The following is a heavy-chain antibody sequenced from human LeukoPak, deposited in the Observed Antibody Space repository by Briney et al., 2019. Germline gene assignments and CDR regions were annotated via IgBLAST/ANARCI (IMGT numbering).Heavy chain of an antibody. Sequence: PSETLSLTCAVYGGSFSSGGYSWSWIRQPPGKGLEWIGYVSYSGSSYYNLSLKSRVTISVDTSKNQFSLKLSSVTAADTAVYYCARISYYLFDFWGQGTLVTVSS. D-gene: IGHD3-22*01. V-gene: IGHV4-30-4*07. CDR2: VSYSGSS. CDR3: ARISYYLFDF. J-gene: IGHJ4*02. CDR1: GGSFSSGGYS.